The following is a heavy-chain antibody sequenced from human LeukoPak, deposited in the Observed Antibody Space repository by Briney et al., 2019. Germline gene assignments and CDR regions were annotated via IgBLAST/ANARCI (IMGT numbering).Heavy chain of an antibody. CDR2: IWPGDSDT. CDR3: ATSGSYSGLYGMDV. CDR1: GYSFSNYW. D-gene: IGHD3-10*01. V-gene: IGHV5-51*01. J-gene: IGHJ6*04. Sequence: PGESLKISCKGSGYSFSNYWIAWVRQIPGKGLEWMGIIWPGDSDTRYSPSFQGQVTISADKSTSTAYLQWSSLKASDIATYYCATSGSYSGLYGMDVWGKGTTVTVSS.